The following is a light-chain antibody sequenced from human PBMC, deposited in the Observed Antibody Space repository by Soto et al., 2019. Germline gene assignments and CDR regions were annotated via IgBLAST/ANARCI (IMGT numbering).Light chain of an antibody. V-gene: IGLV2-14*01. CDR1: TGDFNDFDS. CDR2: DFT. J-gene: IGLJ1*01. CDR3: VAYREPGPYV. Sequence: QSALAQPASVSGSPGQSISISCTGPTGDFNDFDSVSWYQHRPGEAPELKILDFTYRPSGVSERFSGSRSGSAASLTISGLQAEDEAEYYFVAYREPGPYVFCPGTKLTVL.